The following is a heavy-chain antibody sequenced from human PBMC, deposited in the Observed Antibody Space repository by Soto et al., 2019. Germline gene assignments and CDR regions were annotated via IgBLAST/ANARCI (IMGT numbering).Heavy chain of an antibody. J-gene: IGHJ3*02. D-gene: IGHD3-9*01. CDR1: GFTFSDYY. Sequence: GGSLRLSCAASGFTFSDYYMSWIRQAPGKGLEWVSYISSSSSYTNYADSVKGRFTISRDNAKNSLYLQMNSLRAEDTAVYYCARFGFQDYFAPARGFDIGGKGKGVTVSS. CDR2: ISSSSSYT. V-gene: IGHV3-11*03. CDR3: ARFGFQDYFAPARGFDI.